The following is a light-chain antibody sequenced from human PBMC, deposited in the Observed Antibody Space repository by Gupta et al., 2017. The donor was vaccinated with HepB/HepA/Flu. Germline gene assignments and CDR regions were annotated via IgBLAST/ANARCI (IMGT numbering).Light chain of an antibody. J-gene: IGLJ2*01. V-gene: IGLV2-14*03. Sequence: QSALTLPASVSGSPAPSITIPCTGTSSDVGGYNYVSWYQQHPGKAPKLMIYDVSKRPSGVSNRFSGSKSGNTASLTISGLQAEDEADYYCSSYTSSSTLVVFGGGTKLTVL. CDR2: DVS. CDR3: SSYTSSSTLVV. CDR1: SSDVGGYNY.